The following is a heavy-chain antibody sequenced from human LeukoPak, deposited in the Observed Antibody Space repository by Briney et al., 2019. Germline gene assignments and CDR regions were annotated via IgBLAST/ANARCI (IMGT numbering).Heavy chain of an antibody. CDR2: INHSGST. CDR1: TGSFSGYY. J-gene: IGHJ3*02. V-gene: IGHV4-34*01. D-gene: IGHD6-19*01. CDR3: ARHEAGPFDAFDI. Sequence: PSETLSLTCAVYTGSFSGYYWSWIRQPPGKGLEWIGEINHSGSTNYNPSLKSRVTISRDMSKNQFSLKLSSVTAADTAVYYCARHEAGPFDAFDIWGQGTMVTVSS.